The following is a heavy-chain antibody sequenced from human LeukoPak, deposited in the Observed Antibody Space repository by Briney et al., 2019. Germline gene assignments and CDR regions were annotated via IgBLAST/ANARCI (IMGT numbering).Heavy chain of an antibody. CDR1: GGTFSSYA. V-gene: IGHV1-69*05. CDR2: IIPIFGTA. J-gene: IGHJ4*02. CDR3: ARVIFDYCDSSGYTSHFDY. Sequence: SVKVSCKASGGTFSSYAISWVRQAPGQGLEWMGGIIPIFGTANYAQKFQGRVTITTDESTSTAYMELSSLRSEDTAVYYCARVIFDYCDSSGYTSHFDYWGQGTLVTVSS. D-gene: IGHD3-22*01.